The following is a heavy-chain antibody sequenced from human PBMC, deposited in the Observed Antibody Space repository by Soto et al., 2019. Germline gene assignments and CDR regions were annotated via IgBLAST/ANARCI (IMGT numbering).Heavy chain of an antibody. CDR3: ARDRRSGWSQYFQL. J-gene: IGHJ1*01. Sequence: QVQLVESGGGLVKPGGSLRLSCAASGFTFSDYYMVWIRQAPGKGPEWRSYISGSSTNIYYADSVEGRFTISRDNAENSLYLQMNSLGADDTAVYYCARDRRSGWSQYFQLWGQGTLVTVSS. CDR1: GFTFSDYY. V-gene: IGHV3-11*01. D-gene: IGHD6-19*01. CDR2: ISGSSTNI.